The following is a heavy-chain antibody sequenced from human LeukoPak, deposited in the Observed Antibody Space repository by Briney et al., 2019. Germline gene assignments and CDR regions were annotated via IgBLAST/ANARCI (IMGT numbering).Heavy chain of an antibody. D-gene: IGHD2-15*01. CDR1: GFTFSSYW. Sequence: GGSLRLSCAASGFTFSSYWTTWVRQAPGKGLEWVANIKQDGSEKYYVDSVKGRFTISRDNAKNSLSLQMNSLRADDTAVYYCARVPRVVVVAATCFDYWGQGTLVTVSS. CDR3: ARVPRVVVVAATCFDY. CDR2: IKQDGSEK. J-gene: IGHJ4*02. V-gene: IGHV3-7*01.